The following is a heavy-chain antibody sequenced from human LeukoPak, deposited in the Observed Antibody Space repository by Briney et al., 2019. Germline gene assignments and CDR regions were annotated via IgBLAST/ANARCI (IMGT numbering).Heavy chain of an antibody. J-gene: IGHJ4*02. CDR3: AKRRYYYDSSGYYSRTYFDY. V-gene: IGHV3-30*18. CDR1: GFTFSSYG. Sequence: PGGSLRLSCVVSGFTFSSYGMHWVRQAPGKGLEWVAVISYDGSNKYYADSVKGRFTISRDNSKNTLYLQMNSLRAEDTAVYYCAKRRYYYDSSGYYSRTYFDYWGQGTLVIVSS. D-gene: IGHD3-22*01. CDR2: ISYDGSNK.